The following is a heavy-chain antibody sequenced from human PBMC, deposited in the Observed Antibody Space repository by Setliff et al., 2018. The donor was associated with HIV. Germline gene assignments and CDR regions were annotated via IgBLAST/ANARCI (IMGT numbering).Heavy chain of an antibody. D-gene: IGHD3-16*01. CDR3: AKDWGSRLSYSFYYMDV. CDR2: ISGSGGRI. J-gene: IGHJ6*03. V-gene: IGHV3-48*03. Sequence: GGSLRLSCTTSGFTFSDYEFNWVRQTPHKGLEWISYISGSGGRIFYAESVKGRFTISRDNSRNTLYLQMNSLRTEDTAVYYCAKDWGSRLSYSFYYMDVWGKGTTVTVSS. CDR1: GFTFSDYE.